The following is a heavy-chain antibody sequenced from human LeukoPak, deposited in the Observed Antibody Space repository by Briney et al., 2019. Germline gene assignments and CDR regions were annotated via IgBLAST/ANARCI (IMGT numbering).Heavy chain of an antibody. D-gene: IGHD3-9*01. CDR3: ARDGEKDYDILTGYYKGNWFDP. Sequence: SETLSLTCTVSGGSISSSSYYWGWIRQPPGKGLEWIGSIYYSGSTYYNPSLKSRVTISVDTSKNQFSLKLSSVTAADTAVYYCARDGEKDYDILTGYYKGNWFDPWGQGTLVTVSS. V-gene: IGHV4-39*02. CDR1: GGSISSSSYY. J-gene: IGHJ5*02. CDR2: IYYSGST.